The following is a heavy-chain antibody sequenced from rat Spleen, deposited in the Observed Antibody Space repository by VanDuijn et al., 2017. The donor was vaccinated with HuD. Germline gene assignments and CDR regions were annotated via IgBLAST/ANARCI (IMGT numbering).Heavy chain of an antibody. V-gene: IGHV2-15*01. CDR3: TRDASPYYYSSYTPFAY. CDR2: IWDDGST. CDR1: GFSLTSYS. D-gene: IGHD1-2*01. Sequence: QVQLKESGPGLVQPSETLSLTCTVSGFSLTSYSVSWVRQPPGKGLELMGGIWDDGSTDYNSALKSRLSISRDTSKSQVFLKMNSLQTEDTAIYFCTRDASPYYYSSYTPFAYWGQGTLVTVSS. J-gene: IGHJ3*01.